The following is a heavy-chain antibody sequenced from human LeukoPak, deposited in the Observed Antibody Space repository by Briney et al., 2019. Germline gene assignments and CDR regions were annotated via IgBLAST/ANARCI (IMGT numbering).Heavy chain of an antibody. CDR3: ASGYCSGGRCSGLYYYYAMDV. J-gene: IGHJ6*02. Sequence: PSETLSLTCAVYGGSFSGYYWGWIRQPPGKGLEWIGSIYYSGSTYYNPSLKSRVTISVDTSKNQFSLKLSSVTAADTAVYYCASGYCSGGRCSGLYYYYAMDVWGQGTTVTVSS. D-gene: IGHD2-15*01. CDR2: IYYSGST. V-gene: IGHV4-34*01. CDR1: GGSFSGYY.